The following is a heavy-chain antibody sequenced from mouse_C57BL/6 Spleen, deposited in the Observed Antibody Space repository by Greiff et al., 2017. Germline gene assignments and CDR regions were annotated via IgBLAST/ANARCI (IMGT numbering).Heavy chain of an antibody. CDR1: GFTFSSYG. V-gene: IGHV5-6*01. CDR3: ARQGVPYAMDY. D-gene: IGHD6-1*01. CDR2: ISSGGSYT. Sequence: EVQVVESGGDLVKPGASLKLSCAASGFTFSSYGMSWVRQTPDKRLEWVATISSGGSYTYYPDSVKGRFTISRDNAKNTLCLQMSSLKSADTAMYYCARQGVPYAMDYWGQGTSVTVSS. J-gene: IGHJ4*01.